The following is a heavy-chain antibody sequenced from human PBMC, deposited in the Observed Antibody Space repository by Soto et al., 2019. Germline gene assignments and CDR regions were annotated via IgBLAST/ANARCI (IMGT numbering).Heavy chain of an antibody. CDR2: IYYSGST. J-gene: IGHJ4*02. CDR1: CGSISSSSYY. V-gene: IGHV4-39*07. D-gene: IGHD6-13*01. CDR3: ATSYGNAWYTY. Sequence: SETLSLTCTVSCGSISSSSYYWGWIRQPPGKGLEWIGSIYYSGSTYYNPSLKSRVTISVDTSKNQFSLKLTSVTVADTAVYYCATSYGNAWYTYWGQGTQVTVSS.